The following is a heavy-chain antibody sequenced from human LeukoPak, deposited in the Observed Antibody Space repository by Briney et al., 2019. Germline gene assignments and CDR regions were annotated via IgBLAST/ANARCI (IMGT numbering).Heavy chain of an antibody. V-gene: IGHV1-46*01. CDR3: ARANYFYYYMDV. CDR1: GHTFTSYY. J-gene: IGHJ6*03. Sequence: ASVKVSCKASGHTFTSYYMHWVRQAPGQGLEWMGIINPSGGSTSYAQRFHGRVTMTRDMSTSTVYMELSSLRSEDTAVYYCARANYFYYYMDVWGKGTTVTVSS. CDR2: INPSGGST.